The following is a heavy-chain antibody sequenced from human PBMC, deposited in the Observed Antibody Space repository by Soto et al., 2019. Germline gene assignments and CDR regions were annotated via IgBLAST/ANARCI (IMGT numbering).Heavy chain of an antibody. V-gene: IGHV1-3*01. CDR3: ARDQWELLVALGI. CDR2: INAGNGNT. D-gene: IGHD1-26*01. Sequence: SVKVSCKASGYTFTSYAMHWVRQAPGQRLEWMGWINAGNGNTKYSQKFQGRVTITRDTSASTAYMELSSLRSEDTAEYYCARDQWELLVALGIWGQGTMGTVSS. J-gene: IGHJ3*02. CDR1: GYTFTSYA.